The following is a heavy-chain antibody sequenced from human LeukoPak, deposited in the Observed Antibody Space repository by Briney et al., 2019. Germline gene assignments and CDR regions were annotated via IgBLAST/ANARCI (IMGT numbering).Heavy chain of an antibody. CDR1: GGSISSSSHY. V-gene: IGHV4-39*01. J-gene: IGHJ4*02. CDR2: IYYSGYT. Sequence: SETLSLTCTVSGGSISSSSHYWGWIRQPPGKGLEWIGSIYYSGYTYYNPSPKSRVTISVDTSKNQFSLKLRSVTAADTAVYYCARGRYSTSPLDYWGQGTLVTVSS. D-gene: IGHD6-6*01. CDR3: ARGRYSTSPLDY.